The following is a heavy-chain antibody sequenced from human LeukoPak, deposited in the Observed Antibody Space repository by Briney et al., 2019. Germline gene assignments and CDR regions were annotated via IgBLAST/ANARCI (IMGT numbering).Heavy chain of an antibody. CDR2: ISGSGGST. D-gene: IGHD5-18*01. V-gene: IGHV3-23*01. CDR3: AKDRLRDTGMVYYYYYMDV. CDR1: GFTFSSYA. J-gene: IGHJ6*03. Sequence: GGSLRLSCAASGFTFSSYAISWVRQAPGKGLEWVSAISGSGGSTYYADSVKGRFTISRDNAKNSLYLQMNSLRAEDTAVYYCAKDRLRDTGMVYYYYYMDVWGKGTTVTVSS.